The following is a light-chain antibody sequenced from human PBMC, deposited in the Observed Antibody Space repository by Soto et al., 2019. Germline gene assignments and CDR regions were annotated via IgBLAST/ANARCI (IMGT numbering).Light chain of an antibody. Sequence: DIQMTQSPSSLSASVGGRVTITCRASQTISNYLNWYQQKPGKAPKLLIHAASSLQSGVPSRFSGSGSGTDFTLTISRLEPEDFAVYYCQQYGSFGQGTKVDI. CDR1: QTISNY. CDR2: AAS. V-gene: IGKV1-39*01. CDR3: QQYGS. J-gene: IGKJ1*01.